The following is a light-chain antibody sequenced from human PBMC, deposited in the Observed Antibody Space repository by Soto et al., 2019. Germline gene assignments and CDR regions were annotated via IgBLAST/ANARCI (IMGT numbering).Light chain of an antibody. Sequence: QSPSTLSASVGDRVTITCRASQTISSWLAWYQQKPGKAPNLLIYKTSNLESGVPSRFSGSGSGTEFTLTISSLQPDDFATYYCQYYNDYCWTFGQGTKVEIK. V-gene: IGKV1-5*03. CDR2: KTS. CDR3: QYYNDYCWT. J-gene: IGKJ1*01. CDR1: QTISSW.